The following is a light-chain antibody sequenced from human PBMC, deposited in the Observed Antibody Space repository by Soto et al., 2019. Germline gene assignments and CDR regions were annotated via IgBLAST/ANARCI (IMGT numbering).Light chain of an antibody. J-gene: IGLJ2*01. CDR2: EVT. V-gene: IGLV2-14*01. CDR1: SNDVGAYKY. CDR3: SSYTSTSTVL. Sequence: QSALTQPASVSGSPGQSITISCTGTSNDVGAYKYVSWYQQQPDKAPKLIIYEVTNRPSGVSNRFSGSKSGNTASLTISGLQAEDEADYYCSSYTSTSTVLFGGGTKLTVL.